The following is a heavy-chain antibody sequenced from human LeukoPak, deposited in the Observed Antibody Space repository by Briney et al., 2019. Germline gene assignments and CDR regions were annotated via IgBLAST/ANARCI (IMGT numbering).Heavy chain of an antibody. CDR1: GGSISSYH. Sequence: SETLSLTCTVSGGSISSYHWSWIRQPPGKGLEWIGYIYYSGSTNYNPSLKSRVTISVDTSKNQFSLKLSSVTAADTAVYYCARKGRYSSGWSYGGEKYNWFDPWGQGTLVTVSS. D-gene: IGHD6-19*01. V-gene: IGHV4-59*12. J-gene: IGHJ5*02. CDR3: ARKGRYSSGWSYGGEKYNWFDP. CDR2: IYYSGST.